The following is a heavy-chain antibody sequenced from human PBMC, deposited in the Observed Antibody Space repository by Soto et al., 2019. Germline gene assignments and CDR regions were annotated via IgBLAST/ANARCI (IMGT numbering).Heavy chain of an antibody. CDR2: IIPIFGKA. V-gene: IGHV1-69*01. CDR1: GGTFRSDA. CDR3: ASGVTGGTYDS. D-gene: IGHD1-26*01. J-gene: IGHJ5*01. Sequence: QVQLEQSGAEVKKPESSVRVSCKASGGTFRSDAFTWVRQAPGQGLEWVGGIIPIFGKATYAQKFQDRVKFTADESTNTTYMELSSLRSEDTATYYCASGVTGGTYDSWGPGPLVTVSA.